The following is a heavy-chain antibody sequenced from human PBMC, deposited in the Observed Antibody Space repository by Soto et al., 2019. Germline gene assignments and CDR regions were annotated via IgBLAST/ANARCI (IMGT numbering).Heavy chain of an antibody. CDR3: ARALTSSSWYQGVNWFDP. Sequence: GGSLRLSCAASGFTFSSYSMNWVRQAPGKGLEWVSYISSSSSTIYYADSVKGRFTISRDNAKNSLYLQMNSLRDEDTAVYYCARALTSSSWYQGVNWFDPWGQGTLVTVSS. D-gene: IGHD6-13*01. J-gene: IGHJ5*02. CDR1: GFTFSSYS. CDR2: ISSSSSTI. V-gene: IGHV3-48*02.